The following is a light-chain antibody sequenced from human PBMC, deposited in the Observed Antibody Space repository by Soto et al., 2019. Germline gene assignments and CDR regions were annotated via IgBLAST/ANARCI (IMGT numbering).Light chain of an antibody. J-gene: IGKJ5*01. CDR3: QQRSNWPPIT. CDR1: HSVSRQ. V-gene: IGKV3-11*01. Sequence: EIVLTQSPATLSLSPGESATLLCRASHSVSRQLAWYQQKSGQAPRLLIYDASNRAPGIPARFSGSGSETDFTLTISSLEPEDFAIYYCQQRSNWPPITFGQGTRLELK. CDR2: DAS.